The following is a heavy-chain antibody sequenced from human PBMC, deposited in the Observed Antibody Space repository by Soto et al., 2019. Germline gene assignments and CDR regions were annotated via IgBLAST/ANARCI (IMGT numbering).Heavy chain of an antibody. CDR1: SGSISSSNW. CDR3: ARAYYDFFQLPTKYYFDY. CDR2: IYHSGST. J-gene: IGHJ4*02. Sequence: SETLSLTCAVSSGSISSSNWWSWVRQPPGKGLEWIGEIYHSGSTNYNPSLKSRVTISVDKSKNQFSLKLSSVTAADTAVYYCARAYYDFFQLPTKYYFDYWGQGTLVTVSS. V-gene: IGHV4-4*02. D-gene: IGHD3-3*01.